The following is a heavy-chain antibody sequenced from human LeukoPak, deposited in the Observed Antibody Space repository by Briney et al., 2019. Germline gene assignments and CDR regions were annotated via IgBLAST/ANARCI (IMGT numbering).Heavy chain of an antibody. V-gene: IGHV3-7*03. CDR3: ARDRLLLAAVATYYYHGMDV. CDR1: GFTFSSYW. Sequence: PGGSLRLSCAASGFTFSSYWMSWVRQAPGKGLEWVANIKEDGSEKYYVASVKGRFTISRDNAENSLHLQMNSLRAEDTAVYYCARDRLLLAAVATYYYHGMDVWGKGTTVTVSS. CDR2: IKEDGSEK. J-gene: IGHJ6*04. D-gene: IGHD6-13*01.